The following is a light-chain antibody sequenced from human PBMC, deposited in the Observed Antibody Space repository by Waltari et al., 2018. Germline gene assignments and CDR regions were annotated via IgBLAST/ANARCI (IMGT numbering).Light chain of an antibody. V-gene: IGKV2-30*01. CDR2: KVC. CDR3: MEGAQWYT. Sequence: DVVLPQSPLSLSVNLRQSASVSCRSSQSLAFSDGKTSLNWFHKRPGQSPRRLIYKVCNRESGVPDRISGSGSGTEFALKISRVEAEDIGVYYCMEGAQWYTFGQGTKLEIK. CDR1: QSLAFSDGKTS. J-gene: IGKJ2*01.